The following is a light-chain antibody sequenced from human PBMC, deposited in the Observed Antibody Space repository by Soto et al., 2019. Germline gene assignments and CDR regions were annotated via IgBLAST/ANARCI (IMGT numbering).Light chain of an antibody. CDR2: GAS. J-gene: IGKJ1*01. CDR1: QSVSSNY. CDR3: QQYGSLSWT. V-gene: IGKV3-20*01. Sequence: DIVLTQSPGTLSLSPGERATLSCRASQSVSSNYLAWYQQKPGQAPRLLIYGASTRATGVPDRFSGSGSGTDFTLTISRLEPADFAVYHCQQYGSLSWTFGQGTKGEIK.